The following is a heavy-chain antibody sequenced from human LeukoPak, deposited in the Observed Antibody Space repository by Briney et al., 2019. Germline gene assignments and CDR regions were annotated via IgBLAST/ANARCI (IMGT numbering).Heavy chain of an antibody. J-gene: IGHJ4*02. V-gene: IGHV3-11*01. CDR3: ARDGSQWLRPSDY. CDR2: ISSSGSTI. CDR1: GFTFSDYY. Sequence: GGSLRLSCAASGFTFSDYYMSWIRQAPGKGLEWVSYISSSGSTIYYADSVKGRFTISRDNAKNSLYLQMNSLRAEDTAVYCCARDGSQWLRPSDYWGQGTLVTVSS. D-gene: IGHD5-12*01.